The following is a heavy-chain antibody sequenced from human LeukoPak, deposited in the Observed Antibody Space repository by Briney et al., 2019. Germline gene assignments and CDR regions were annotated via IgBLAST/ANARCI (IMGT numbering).Heavy chain of an antibody. V-gene: IGHV3-23*01. J-gene: IGHJ6*03. CDR3: ANNFRRLDIQPHPLYYYYYMDV. CDR1: GFTFSSYA. Sequence: PGGSLRLSCAASGFTFSSYAMSWVRQAPGKGLEWVSAISGSGGSTYYADSVKGRFTISRDNSKNTLYLQMNSLRAEDTAVYYCANNFRRLDIQPHPLYYYYYMDVWGKGTTVTVSS. D-gene: IGHD5-18*01. CDR2: ISGSGGST.